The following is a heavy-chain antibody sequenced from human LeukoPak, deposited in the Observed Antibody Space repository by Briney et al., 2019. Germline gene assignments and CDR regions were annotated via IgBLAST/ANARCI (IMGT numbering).Heavy chain of an antibody. Sequence: SGGSLRLSCAGSGFIFTSYAMRWVRQAPGKGLEWVSGISGSGGATDYADSVKGRFTISKDISKNTLNLQMNSLRAEDTAVYYCAKAGGNSYYDYYMDVWGKGTTVTVSS. CDR2: ISGSGGAT. V-gene: IGHV3-23*01. CDR3: AKAGGNSYYDYYMDV. J-gene: IGHJ6*03. D-gene: IGHD4-23*01. CDR1: GFIFTSYA.